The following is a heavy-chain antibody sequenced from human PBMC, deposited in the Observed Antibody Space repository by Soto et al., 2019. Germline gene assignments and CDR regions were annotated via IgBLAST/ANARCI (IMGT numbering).Heavy chain of an antibody. CDR3: AKDWREGYDTEAYDI. D-gene: IGHD5-12*01. J-gene: IGHJ3*02. CDR1: KFSFSNYG. Sequence: QLQLVESGGGVVQPGKSLRLSCAASKFSFSNYGMHWVRQAPGKGLEWVAVTTYDGRQTYYADSVKGRFTISRDNSKNMLYLQMNSLRIDETAVYYCAKDWREGYDTEAYDIWGQGTEVTVSS. CDR2: TTYDGRQT. V-gene: IGHV3-30*18.